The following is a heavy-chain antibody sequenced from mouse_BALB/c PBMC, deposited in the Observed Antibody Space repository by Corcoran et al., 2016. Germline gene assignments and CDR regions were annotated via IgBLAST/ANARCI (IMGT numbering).Heavy chain of an antibody. Sequence: QIQLVQSGPELKKSGETVKISCKASGYTFTNYGMNWVKQAPGKGLKWMGWINTYTGEPTYADDFKGRFAFSLETSASTTYLQINNLTNEDMATDFWARGGITPFAYWGQGTLVTVSA. CDR1: GYTFTNYG. V-gene: IGHV9-1*02. CDR2: INTYTGEP. D-gene: IGHD2-4*01. J-gene: IGHJ3*01. CDR3: ARGGITPFAY.